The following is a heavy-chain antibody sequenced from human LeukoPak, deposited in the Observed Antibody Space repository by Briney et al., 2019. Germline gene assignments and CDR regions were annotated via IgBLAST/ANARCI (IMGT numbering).Heavy chain of an antibody. CDR2: ISGSGGST. CDR1: GFTFSSYA. Sequence: GGSLRLSCAASGFTFSSYAMSWVRQAPGKGLEWVSAISGSGGSTYYADSVKGRFTISRDNSKNTLYLQMNSLRAEDTAVYYCAKVIFRKSSGWHYYYYYYMDVWGKGTTVTVSS. J-gene: IGHJ6*03. CDR3: AKVIFRKSSGWHYYYYYYMDV. V-gene: IGHV3-23*01. D-gene: IGHD6-19*01.